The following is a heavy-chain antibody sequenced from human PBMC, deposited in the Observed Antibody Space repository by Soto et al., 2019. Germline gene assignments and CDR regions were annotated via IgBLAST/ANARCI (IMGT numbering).Heavy chain of an antibody. V-gene: IGHV1-18*01. D-gene: IGHD3-3*01. CDR3: ARQIFEGPYYDFWSGYLDV. Sequence: QVQLVQSGAEVKKPGASVKVSCKASGYTFTSYGISWVRQAPGQGLEWMGWISAYNGNTNYAQKLQGRVTMTTVTSTSTAYMKLRSLRSDDTAVYYCARQIFEGPYYDFWSGYLDVWGQGTTVTVSS. J-gene: IGHJ6*02. CDR2: ISAYNGNT. CDR1: GYTFTSYG.